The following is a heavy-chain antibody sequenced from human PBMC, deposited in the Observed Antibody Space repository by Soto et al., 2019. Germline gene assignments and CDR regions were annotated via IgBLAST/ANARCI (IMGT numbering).Heavy chain of an antibody. V-gene: IGHV4-39*01. J-gene: IGHJ6*02. CDR3: ARPSPGIAAAGTYYYYGMDV. D-gene: IGHD6-13*01. CDR2: IYYSGST. Sequence: QLQLQESGPGLVKPSETLSLTCTVSGGSISSSSYYWVWIRQPPGKGLEWIGRIYYSGSTYYNPSLKSRVTISVNPSKNQFSLKLSSVTAADTAVYYCARPSPGIAAAGTYYYYGMDVWGQGTTVTVSS. CDR1: GGSISSSSYY.